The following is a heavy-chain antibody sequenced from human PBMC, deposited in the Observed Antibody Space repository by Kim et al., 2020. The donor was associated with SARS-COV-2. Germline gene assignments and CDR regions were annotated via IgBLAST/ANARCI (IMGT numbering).Heavy chain of an antibody. CDR1: EFTFNRYW. CDR2: INLDGSEE. CDR3: ARDGRYDVLTSLFDP. J-gene: IGHJ5*02. D-gene: IGHD3-9*01. V-gene: IGHV3-7*01. Sequence: GGSLRLSCVTSEFTFNRYWLSWVRQAPEKGLEWVANINLDGSEEYYVDSVKGRFTISRDNANKSLFLQMNSLRVEDTGVYYCARDGRYDVLTSLFDPWGQGTLVAVSS.